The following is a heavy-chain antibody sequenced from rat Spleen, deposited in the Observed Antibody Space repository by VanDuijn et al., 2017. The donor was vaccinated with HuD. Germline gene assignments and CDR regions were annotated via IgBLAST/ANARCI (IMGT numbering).Heavy chain of an antibody. CDR1: GFTFSDYY. D-gene: IGHD1-5*01. CDR2: INTGGGKT. CDR3: ARYNWYYFDY. J-gene: IGHJ2*01. Sequence: EVQVVESGGGLVQPGRSLKLSCAASGFTFSDYYMAWGRQAPKKGLEWVASINTGGGKTYYRDSVKGRFTISRDNAKSTLYLQMDSLRSEDTATYYCARYNWYYFDYWGQGVMVTVSS. V-gene: IGHV5-25*01.